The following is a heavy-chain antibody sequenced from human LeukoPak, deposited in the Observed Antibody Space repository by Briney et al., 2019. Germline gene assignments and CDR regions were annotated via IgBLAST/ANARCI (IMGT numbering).Heavy chain of an antibody. CDR1: GFTFSHHA. CDR2: ISGSGRST. J-gene: IGHJ4*02. Sequence: GGSLRLSCAASGFTFSHHAMSWVRQAPGKGLEWVSAISGSGRSTYCADSVKGRFTISRDNSKNTLYLQMNSLRAEDTAVYYCAKDERDWNYAGADYWGQGTLVTVSS. V-gene: IGHV3-23*01. D-gene: IGHD1-7*01. CDR3: AKDERDWNYAGADY.